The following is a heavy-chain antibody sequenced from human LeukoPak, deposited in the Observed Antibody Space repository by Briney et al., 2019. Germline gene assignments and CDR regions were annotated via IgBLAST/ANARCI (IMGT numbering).Heavy chain of an antibody. Sequence: GGSLRLPCAASGFTFSSYAMSWVRQAPGKGLEWVSAISGSGGSTYYADSVKGRFTISRDNSKNTLYLQMNSLRAEDTAVYYCAKDITDSSWYGQQNDYWGQGTLVTVSS. D-gene: IGHD6-13*01. CDR1: GFTFSSYA. CDR3: AKDITDSSWYGQQNDY. V-gene: IGHV3-23*01. CDR2: ISGSGGST. J-gene: IGHJ4*02.